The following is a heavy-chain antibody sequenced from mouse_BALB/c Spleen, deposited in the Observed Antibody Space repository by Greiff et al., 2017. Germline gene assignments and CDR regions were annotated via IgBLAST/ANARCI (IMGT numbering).Heavy chain of an antibody. J-gene: IGHJ4*01. CDR3: AKASGNYPLYYAMDY. CDR2: INPYNDGT. Sequence: EVQLHQSGPELVKPGASVKMSCKASGYTFTSYVMHWVKQKPGQGLEWIGYINPYNDGTKYNEKFKGKATLTSDKSSSTAYMELSSLTSEDSAVYYCAKASGNYPLYYAMDYWGQGTSVTVSS. D-gene: IGHD2-1*01. CDR1: GYTFTSYV. V-gene: IGHV1-14*01.